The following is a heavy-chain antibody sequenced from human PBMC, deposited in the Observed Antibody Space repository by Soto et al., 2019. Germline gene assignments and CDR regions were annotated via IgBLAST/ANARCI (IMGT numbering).Heavy chain of an antibody. Sequence: GGSLRLSCAASGFTFDDYAMHWVRQAPGKGLEWVSGISWNSGSIGYADSVKGRFTISRDNAKNSLYLQMNSLRAEDTALYYCAKERLIAAAGTYYFDYWGQGTLVTVSS. CDR2: ISWNSGSI. CDR1: GFTFDDYA. J-gene: IGHJ4*02. V-gene: IGHV3-9*01. D-gene: IGHD6-13*01. CDR3: AKERLIAAAGTYYFDY.